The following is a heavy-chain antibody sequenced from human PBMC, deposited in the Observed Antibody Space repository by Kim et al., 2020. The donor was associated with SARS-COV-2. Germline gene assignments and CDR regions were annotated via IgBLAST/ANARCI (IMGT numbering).Heavy chain of an antibody. CDR3: AKNYLGWSQAYYYYGMDV. CDR1: GFTFDDYT. D-gene: IGHD2-15*01. CDR2: ISWNSGSI. Sequence: GGSLRLSCAASGFTFDDYTMHWVRQAPGKGLEWVSGISWNSGSIGYADSVKGRFTISRDNAKNSLYLQMNSLRAEDTALYYCAKNYLGWSQAYYYYGMDVWGQGTTVTVSS. V-gene: IGHV3-9*01. J-gene: IGHJ6*02.